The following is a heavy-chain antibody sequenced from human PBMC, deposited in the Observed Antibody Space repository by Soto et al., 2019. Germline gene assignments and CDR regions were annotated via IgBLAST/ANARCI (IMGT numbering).Heavy chain of an antibody. CDR2: ISPYNGNT. Sequence: SVKLSCKTSGYSFTSYCISWVRQPPGRGLEWMGWISPYNGNTYYAQKLQGRVTMTTDTSTSTVYMELRSLRSDDTALYYCARDQSVDRNYYCGIDVWGQGCTVTVS. CDR3: ARDQSVDRNYYCGIDV. CDR1: GYSFTSYC. D-gene: IGHD5-12*01. V-gene: IGHV1-18*01. J-gene: IGHJ6*02.